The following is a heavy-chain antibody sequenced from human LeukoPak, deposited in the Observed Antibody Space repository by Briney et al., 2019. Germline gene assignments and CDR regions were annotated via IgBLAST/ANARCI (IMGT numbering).Heavy chain of an antibody. Sequence: GGSLRLSCAASGFTFSSYAMHWVRQAPGKGLEWVAVISYDGSNKYYGDSVKGRFTISRDNSKNTLYLQMNSLRAEDTAVYYCARAMGAGGYSYGSSYFDYWGQGTLVTVSS. CDR2: ISYDGSNK. V-gene: IGHV3-30-3*01. CDR1: GFTFSSYA. D-gene: IGHD5-18*01. CDR3: ARAMGAGGYSYGSSYFDY. J-gene: IGHJ4*02.